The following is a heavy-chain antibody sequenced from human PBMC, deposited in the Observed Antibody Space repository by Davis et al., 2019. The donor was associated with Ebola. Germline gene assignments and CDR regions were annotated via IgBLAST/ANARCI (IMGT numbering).Heavy chain of an antibody. CDR2: ISAYNGNT. D-gene: IGHD1-14*01. Sequence: ASVKVSCMASGYTFTSYGISWVRQAPGQGLEWMGWISAYNGNTNYAQKLQGRVTMTTDTSTSTAYMELRSLRSDDTAVYYCARSPRTRDAFDIWGQGTMVTVSS. CDR3: ARSPRTRDAFDI. CDR1: GYTFTSYG. V-gene: IGHV1-18*01. J-gene: IGHJ3*02.